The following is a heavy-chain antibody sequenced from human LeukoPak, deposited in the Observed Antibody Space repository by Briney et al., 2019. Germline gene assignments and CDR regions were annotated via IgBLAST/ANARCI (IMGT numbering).Heavy chain of an antibody. D-gene: IGHD5/OR15-5a*01. CDR3: AREHAIYLYSVLDV. J-gene: IGHJ6*02. CDR2: IPSDGLRA. Sequence: PGGSLRLSCAASGFSLSAHGIHWVRQAPGKGLEWLAAIPSDGLRAYYEGSVKARFTVSRDQNTVFLRMYSLRPEDTAVYFCAREHAIYLYSVLDVWGQGTTVTVSS. CDR1: GFSLSAHG. V-gene: IGHV3-30*03.